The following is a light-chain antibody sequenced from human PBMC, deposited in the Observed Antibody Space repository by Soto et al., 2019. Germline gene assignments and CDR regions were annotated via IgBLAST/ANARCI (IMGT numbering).Light chain of an antibody. CDR3: QQYYSYPPWT. CDR1: QGISSY. Sequence: AIPMTQSPSSFSASTGDIVTITFRASQGISSYLAWYQQKPGKAPKLLIYAASTLQSGVPSRFSGSGSGTDFTLTISCLQSEDFATYYCQQYYSYPPWTFGQGTKVDIK. J-gene: IGKJ1*01. CDR2: AAS. V-gene: IGKV1-8*01.